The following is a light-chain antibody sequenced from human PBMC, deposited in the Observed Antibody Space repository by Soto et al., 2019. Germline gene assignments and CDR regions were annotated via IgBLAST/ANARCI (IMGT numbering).Light chain of an antibody. V-gene: IGKV4-1*01. Sequence: DIVMMQSPDSLAVSLGERATINCKSSQSVLYSSDNKNYLAWYQHKPGQPPKLLIYWASTRESGFPDRFSGSGSGTDFTLTISSLQSEDMAVYFCQQYYSAPDTFGQGTKLEIK. CDR1: QSVLYSSDNKNY. CDR2: WAS. J-gene: IGKJ2*01. CDR3: QQYYSAPDT.